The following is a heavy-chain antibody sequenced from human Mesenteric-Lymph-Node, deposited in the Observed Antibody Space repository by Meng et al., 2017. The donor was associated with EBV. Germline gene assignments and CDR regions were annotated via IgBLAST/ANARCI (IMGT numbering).Heavy chain of an antibody. Sequence: QLQLLESGGGLVKPGGCSSLSVAXSGFTFSDFYMSWLRQAPGKGLECISYIFPSGSTIYYADSVKGRFTISRDNAKNSLYLQMNSLRGEDTAVYYCARDFGGSTSRPTALFDYWGQGTLVTVSS. CDR1: GFTFSDFY. D-gene: IGHD3-3*01. CDR3: ARDFGGSTSRPTALFDY. J-gene: IGHJ4*02. V-gene: IGHV3-11*01. CDR2: IFPSGSTI.